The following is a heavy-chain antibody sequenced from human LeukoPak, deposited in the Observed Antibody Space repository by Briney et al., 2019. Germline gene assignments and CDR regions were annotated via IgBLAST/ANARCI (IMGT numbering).Heavy chain of an antibody. J-gene: IGHJ4*02. CDR2: IDTSGNT. V-gene: IGHV4-4*07. Sequence: PSETLSLTCTVSGGSISSYYWSWIRQPAGKGLEWIGRIDTSGNTNYKPSLKSRVTMSVDTSKKQFSLKLSSVTAADTAVYYCARGTLYSGWSYYLDYWGQGTLVTVSS. CDR1: GGSISSYY. D-gene: IGHD6-19*01. CDR3: ARGTLYSGWSYYLDY.